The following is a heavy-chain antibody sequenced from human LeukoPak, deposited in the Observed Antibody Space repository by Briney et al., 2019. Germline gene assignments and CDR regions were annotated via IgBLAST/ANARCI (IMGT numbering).Heavy chain of an antibody. CDR1: GYTFTSYD. CDR3: ARGGSYHYFDY. J-gene: IGHJ4*02. D-gene: IGHD1-26*01. Sequence: SVKVSCKASGYTFTSYDISWVRQAPGQGLEWMGGIIPIFGTANYAQKFQGRVTITTDESTSTAYMELSSLRSEDTAVYYCARGGSYHYFDYWGQGTLVTVSS. CDR2: IIPIFGTA. V-gene: IGHV1-69*05.